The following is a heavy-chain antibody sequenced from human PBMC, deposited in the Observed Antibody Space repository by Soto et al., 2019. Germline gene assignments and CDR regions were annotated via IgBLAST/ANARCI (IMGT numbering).Heavy chain of an antibody. V-gene: IGHV3-48*01. CDR3: ARERIAVAGPNYYYYYGMDV. CDR2: ISSSSSTI. J-gene: IGHJ6*02. CDR1: GFTFSSYS. D-gene: IGHD6-19*01. Sequence: PGGSLRLSCAASGFTFSSYSMNWVRQAPGKGLEWVSYISSSSSTIYYADSVKGRFTISRDNAKNSLYLQMNSLRAEDTAVYYCARERIAVAGPNYYYYYGMDVWGQGTTVTVSS.